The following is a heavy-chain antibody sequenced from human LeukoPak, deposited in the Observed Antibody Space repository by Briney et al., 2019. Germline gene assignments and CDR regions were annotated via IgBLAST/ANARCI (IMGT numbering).Heavy chain of an antibody. CDR2: ISPGDSDT. D-gene: IGHD1-26*01. J-gene: IGHJ4*02. V-gene: IGHV5-51*01. CDR3: ARSASYLVGHDY. Sequence: GESLKTSCKGSGYSFPDYWIGWVRQMPGKGLEWMGLISPGDSDTRYSPSLQGHVTISADKSSSTAYLQWSSLKASDTAMYYCARSASYLVGHDYWGQGTLVTVSS. CDR1: GYSFPDYW.